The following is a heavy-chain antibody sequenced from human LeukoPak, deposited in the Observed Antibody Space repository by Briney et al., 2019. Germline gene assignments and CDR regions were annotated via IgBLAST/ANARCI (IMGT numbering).Heavy chain of an antibody. CDR3: VRGGDYADH. J-gene: IGHJ4*02. V-gene: IGHV3-7*01. Sequence: PGGSLRLSCVASGFTFSSYWMSWVRQAPGKGLEWVANVKQDGSEKYYVDSVKGRFTISRDNAKNSLFLQMNSLRAEDTAVYYCVRGGDYADHWGQGTLVTVSS. CDR2: VKQDGSEK. CDR1: GFTFSSYW.